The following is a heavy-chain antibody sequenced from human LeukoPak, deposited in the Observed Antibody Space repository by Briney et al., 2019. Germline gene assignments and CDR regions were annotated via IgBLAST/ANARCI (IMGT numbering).Heavy chain of an antibody. D-gene: IGHD3-16*01. CDR1: GGSINSYY. CDR2: ICYSGHT. J-gene: IGHJ6*03. CDR3: ARDYPYMSRRYMDV. Sequence: SVTLSLTCTVSGGSINSYYWSWIRQPPGKGLEGIGYICYSGHTNHNPSLKRRLTLSVDTYKNQFSLKLSSVTAADTAVYYCARDYPYMSRRYMDVWGKGPTVTVSS. V-gene: IGHV4-59*12.